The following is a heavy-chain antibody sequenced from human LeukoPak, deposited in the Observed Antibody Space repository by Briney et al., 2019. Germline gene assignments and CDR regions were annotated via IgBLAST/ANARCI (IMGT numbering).Heavy chain of an antibody. V-gene: IGHV1-8*01. D-gene: IGHD3-10*01. CDR2: MNPNSGNT. J-gene: IGHJ6*03. Sequence: APVKVSCKASGYTFTSYDINWVRQATGQGLEWMGWMNPNSGNTGYAQKFQGRVTMTRNTSISTAYMELSSLRSEDTAVYYCARGVVGSGSYDAALYYYYMDVWGKGTTVTISS. CDR3: ARGVVGSGSYDAALYYYYMDV. CDR1: GYTFTSYD.